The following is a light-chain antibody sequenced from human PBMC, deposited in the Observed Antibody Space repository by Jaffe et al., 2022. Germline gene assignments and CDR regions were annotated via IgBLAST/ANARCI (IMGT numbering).Light chain of an antibody. CDR2: SNN. J-gene: IGLJ3*02. CDR1: SSNIGSNN. Sequence: QSVLTQPPSASGTPGQRVTISCSGSSSNIGSNNVNWYKQLPGTAPKLFIYSNNHRPSGVPDRVSASKSGTSASLAISGLQSEDEADYYCAAGDDSLNGWVFGGGTKLTVL. V-gene: IGLV1-44*01. CDR3: AAGDDSLNGWV.